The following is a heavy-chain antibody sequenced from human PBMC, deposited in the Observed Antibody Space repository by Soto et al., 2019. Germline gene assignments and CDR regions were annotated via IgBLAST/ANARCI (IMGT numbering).Heavy chain of an antibody. Sequence: EVQLVESGGGLVQTGESLRLSCAASGFTFSYYWMPWVRQAPGKGLVWVSRIHSDGSSTTYADSVKGRFTIPRDNARNTLYLKMNRQRAEETAVYYCARGDRGAFDLWGQGTVLTVSS. CDR2: IHSDGSST. D-gene: IGHD1-26*01. CDR3: ARGDRGAFDL. CDR1: GFTFSYYW. J-gene: IGHJ3*01. V-gene: IGHV3-74*01.